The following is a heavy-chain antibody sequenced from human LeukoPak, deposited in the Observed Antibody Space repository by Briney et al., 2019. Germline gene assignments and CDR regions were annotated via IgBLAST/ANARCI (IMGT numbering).Heavy chain of an antibody. J-gene: IGHJ4*02. V-gene: IGHV3-30*03. CDR2: ISYDGSNK. D-gene: IGHD6-13*01. CDR1: GFTFSSYG. CDR3: AGYSSHFDY. Sequence: GGSLRLSCAASGFTFSSYGMHWVRQAPGKGLEWVAVISYDGSNKYYADSVKGRFTISRDNSKNTLYLQMNSLRAEDTAVYYCAGYSSHFDYWGQGTLVTVSS.